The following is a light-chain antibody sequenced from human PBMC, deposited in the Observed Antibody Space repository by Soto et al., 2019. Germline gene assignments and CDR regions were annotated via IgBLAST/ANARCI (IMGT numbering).Light chain of an antibody. V-gene: IGKV3-20*01. CDR1: QSVSSSY. CDR2: GAS. Sequence: EIVLTQSPGTLSLSPGERATLSCRASQSVSSSYLARYQQKPGQAPRLLIYGASSRATGIPDRFSGSGSGTDFTITISRLEPEDFAVYYCQQYGSSPPWTFGQGTKVEIK. J-gene: IGKJ1*01. CDR3: QQYGSSPPWT.